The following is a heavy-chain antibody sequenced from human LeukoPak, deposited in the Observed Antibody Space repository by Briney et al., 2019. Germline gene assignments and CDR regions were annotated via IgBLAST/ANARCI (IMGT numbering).Heavy chain of an antibody. Sequence: GGSLRRSCAASGFTFSSYAMHWVRQAPGKGLEYVSAISSNGGSTYYANSVKGRFTISRDNSKNTLYLQMGSLRAEDMAVYYCARARPIAYYYYYMDVWGKGTTVTVSS. CDR2: ISSNGGST. V-gene: IGHV3-64*01. J-gene: IGHJ6*03. CDR3: ARARPIAYYYYYMDV. D-gene: IGHD3-16*02. CDR1: GFTFSSYA.